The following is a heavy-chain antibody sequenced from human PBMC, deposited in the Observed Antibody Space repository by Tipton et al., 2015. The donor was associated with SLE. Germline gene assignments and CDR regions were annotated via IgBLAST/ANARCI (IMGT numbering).Heavy chain of an antibody. CDR2: IYYSGST. V-gene: IGHV4-39*07. CDR3: ARAADEFSDYGLDV. D-gene: IGHD3-10*01. J-gene: IGHJ6*02. CDR1: GGSISSSSYY. Sequence: TLSLTCTVSGGSISSSSYYWGWIRQPPGKGLEWIGSIYYSGSTYYNPSLKNRVTISLDTSKNQLSLKLSSVTAADTAVYYCARAADEFSDYGLDVWGQGTTVTVSS.